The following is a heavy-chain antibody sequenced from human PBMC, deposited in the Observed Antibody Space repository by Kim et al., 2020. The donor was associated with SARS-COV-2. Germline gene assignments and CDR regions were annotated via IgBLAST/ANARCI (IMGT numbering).Heavy chain of an antibody. Sequence: GGSLRLSCTASGFTFSNNGMSWVRQPPGKGLEWVSDILAYETGTYYADSVKGRFSISRDNSKNTVYLQMNSLRGEDTSAYSCTGHGSGSSWGHGTLVTVS. J-gene: IGHJ4*01. CDR1: GFTFSNNG. D-gene: IGHD3-10*01. V-gene: IGHV3-23*01. CDR2: ILAYETGT. CDR3: TGHGSGSS.